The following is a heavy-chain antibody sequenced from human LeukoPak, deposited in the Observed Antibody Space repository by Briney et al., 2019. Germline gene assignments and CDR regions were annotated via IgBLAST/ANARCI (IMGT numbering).Heavy chain of an antibody. J-gene: IGHJ4*02. CDR2: IYHSGTT. CDR3: ARAVGVVVPYYFDY. V-gene: IGHV4-38-2*02. CDR1: GYSFSSGYY. D-gene: IGHD3-22*01. Sequence: SETLSLTGPVSGYSFSSGYYWAWIRPPPGKGLEGIGSIYHSGTTYYNPSLKSRVTISVDTSKNQFSLKLSSVTAADTAVYYCARAVGVVVPYYFDYWGQGTLVTVSS.